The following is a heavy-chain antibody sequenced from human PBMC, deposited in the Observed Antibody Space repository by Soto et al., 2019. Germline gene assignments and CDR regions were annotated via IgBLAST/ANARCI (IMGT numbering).Heavy chain of an antibody. J-gene: IGHJ6*02. V-gene: IGHV3-30*18. CDR2: ISYDGSNK. CDR3: AKDGAGSGWRPQDYYYYAMDV. Sequence: VQLVESGGGVVQPGRSLRLSCAASGFTFSSYGMHWVRQAPGKGLEWVAVISYDGSNKYYADSVKGLFTISRDNSKNTLYLQMNSLRAEDTAVYYCAKDGAGSGWRPQDYYYYAMDVWGQGTTVTVSS. D-gene: IGHD6-19*01. CDR1: GFTFSSYG.